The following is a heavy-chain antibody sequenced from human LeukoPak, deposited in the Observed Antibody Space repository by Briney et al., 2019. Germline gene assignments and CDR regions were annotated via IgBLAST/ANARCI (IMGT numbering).Heavy chain of an antibody. J-gene: IGHJ6*03. Sequence: PGGSLRLSCAASGFTFSSYWMSWVRQAPGKGLEWVANIKQDGSEKYYVDSVKGRFTISRDNSKNSLYMQMNSLRVEDTAVYYCARDGVRAYCGGDCMDVWGKGTTVTISS. V-gene: IGHV3-7*01. CDR2: IKQDGSEK. CDR3: ARDGVRAYCGGDCMDV. CDR1: GFTFSSYW. D-gene: IGHD2-21*01.